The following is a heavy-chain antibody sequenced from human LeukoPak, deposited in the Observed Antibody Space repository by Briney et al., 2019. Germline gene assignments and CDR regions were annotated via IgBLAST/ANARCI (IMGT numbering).Heavy chain of an antibody. J-gene: IGHJ4*02. V-gene: IGHV3-74*01. CDR1: GFTFITYW. CDR2: INSDGSTT. D-gene: IGHD3-10*01. Sequence: GGSLRLSCAASGFTFITYWMHWVRQAPGKGLVWVSSINSDGSTTTYADSVKGRFTISRDNAKNMVYLQMNSLRAEDTAVYYCARESRITMVRGVIYYFDYWGQGTLVTVSS. CDR3: ARESRITMVRGVIYYFDY.